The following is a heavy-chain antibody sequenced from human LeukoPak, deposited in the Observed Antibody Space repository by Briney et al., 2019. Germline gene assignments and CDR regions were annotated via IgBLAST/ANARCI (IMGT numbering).Heavy chain of an antibody. CDR2: IYHSGST. Sequence: SETLSLTCTVSGYSISSGYYWGWIRQPPGKGLEWIGSIYHSGSTYYNPSLKSRVTISVDTSKNQFSLKLSSVTAADTAVYYCAREIGEWELRYYYMDVWGKGTTVTVSS. J-gene: IGHJ6*03. V-gene: IGHV4-38-2*02. CDR1: GYSISSGYY. CDR3: AREIGEWELRYYYMDV. D-gene: IGHD1-26*01.